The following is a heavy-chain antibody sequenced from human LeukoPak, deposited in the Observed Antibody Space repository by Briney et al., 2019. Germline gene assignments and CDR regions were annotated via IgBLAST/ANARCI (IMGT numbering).Heavy chain of an antibody. CDR1: GFTFSDYG. Sequence: GTSLRLSCAASGFTFSDYGMHWVRQAPGKGLEWVAVIWYDGSKKYYAESAKGRFTISRDNSKNTLYLQMNSLRAEDTAVYYCARRDGDNDRGFDYWGQGTLVTVSS. J-gene: IGHJ4*02. V-gene: IGHV3-33*01. D-gene: IGHD4-23*01. CDR3: ARRDGDNDRGFDY. CDR2: IWYDGSKK.